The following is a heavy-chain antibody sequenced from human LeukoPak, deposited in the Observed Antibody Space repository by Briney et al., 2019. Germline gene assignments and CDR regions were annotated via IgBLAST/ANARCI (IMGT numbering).Heavy chain of an antibody. V-gene: IGHV1-69-2*01. CDR2: VDPEDGET. CDR1: GYTFTDYY. D-gene: IGHD1-26*01. J-gene: IGHJ4*02. CDR3: ATTPYSGSYRPYYFDY. Sequence: ASVKVSCKVSGYTFTDYYMHWVQQAPGKGLEWMGLVDPEDGETIYAEKFQGRVTITADTSTDTAYMELSSLRSEDTAVYYGATTPYSGSYRPYYFDYWGQGTLVTVSS.